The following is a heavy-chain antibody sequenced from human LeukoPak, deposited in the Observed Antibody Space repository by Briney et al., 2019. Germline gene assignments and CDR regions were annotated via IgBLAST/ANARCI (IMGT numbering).Heavy chain of an antibody. CDR1: RFTFSGYE. V-gene: IGHV3-48*03. CDR3: ARKAYYYDRSGYYDGNYFDY. CDR2: ISSSGTTI. J-gene: IGHJ4*02. D-gene: IGHD3-22*01. Sequence: GGSLRLSCAASRFTFSGYEMNWVRQAPGKGLEWVSYISSSGTTIYYADSVKGRFTISRDNAKNSLYLQMNSLRAKDTAVYYCARKAYYYDRSGYYDGNYFDYWGQGTLVTVSS.